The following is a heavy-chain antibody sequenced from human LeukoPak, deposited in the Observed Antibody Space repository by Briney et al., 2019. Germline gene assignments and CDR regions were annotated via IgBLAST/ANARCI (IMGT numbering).Heavy chain of an antibody. CDR2: IIPTLGIA. CDR3: ARERDGYNFPFDY. J-gene: IGHJ4*02. Sequence: SVKVSCKASGGTFSSYTISWVRQAPGQGLEWMGRIIPTLGIANYAQKFQGRVTITADKSTSTAYIELSSLRSEDTAVYYCARERDGYNFPFDYWGQGTLVTVSS. CDR1: GGTFSSYT. D-gene: IGHD5-24*01. V-gene: IGHV1-69*04.